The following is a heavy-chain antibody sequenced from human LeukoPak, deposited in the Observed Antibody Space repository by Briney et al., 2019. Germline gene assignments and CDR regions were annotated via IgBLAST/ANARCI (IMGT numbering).Heavy chain of an antibody. CDR3: ARGGRFDY. CDR1: GGTFSSYA. Sequence: SVKVSCKASGGTFSSYAISWVRQATGQGLEWMGWMNPNSGNTGYAQKFQGRVTMTRNTSISTAYMELSSLRSEDTAVYYCARGGRFDYWGQGTLVTVSS. J-gene: IGHJ4*02. CDR2: MNPNSGNT. V-gene: IGHV1-8*02.